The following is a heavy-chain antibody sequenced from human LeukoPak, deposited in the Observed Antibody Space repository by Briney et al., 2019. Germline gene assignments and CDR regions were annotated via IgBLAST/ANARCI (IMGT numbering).Heavy chain of an antibody. Sequence: KPSETLSLTXTVSGGSISSYYWSWIRQPPGKGLEWIGYIYYSGSTNYNPSLKSRVTISVDTSKNQFSLKLSSVTAADTAVYYCARAYSSGWYYYYYYMDVWGKGTTVTVSS. D-gene: IGHD6-19*01. CDR2: IYYSGST. CDR1: GGSISSYY. J-gene: IGHJ6*03. V-gene: IGHV4-59*01. CDR3: ARAYSSGWYYYYYYMDV.